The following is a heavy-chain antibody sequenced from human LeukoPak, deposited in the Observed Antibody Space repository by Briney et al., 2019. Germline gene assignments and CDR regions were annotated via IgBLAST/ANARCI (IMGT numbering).Heavy chain of an antibody. V-gene: IGHV6-1*01. CDR3: VGGDWYFDL. CDR1: GISVSSNNGT. Sequence: SQTLSLTCAISGISVSSNNGTWNWIRQSPSRGLEWLGRTFYRSKWLHAYAISVKSRITINPDTSKNQFSLQLTSVTPEDTAVYYCVGGDWYFDLWGRGTLVTVSS. J-gene: IGHJ2*01. CDR2: TFYRSKWLH.